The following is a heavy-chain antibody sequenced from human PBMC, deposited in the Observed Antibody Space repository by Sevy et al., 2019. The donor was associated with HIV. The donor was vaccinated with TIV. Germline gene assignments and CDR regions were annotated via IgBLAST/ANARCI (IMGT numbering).Heavy chain of an antibody. CDR3: ARVWNSDYYDSSGPNWFDT. CDR1: GYTFTGHS. Sequence: ASVKVSCKASGYTFTGHSMHWVRQAPGQGLEWMGWINPNSGGTNYAQKFQGRVTMTRDTSINTAYMDMRNLRVDDTAVYFCARVWNSDYYDSSGPNWFDTWGQGTLVTVSS. CDR2: INPNSGGT. D-gene: IGHD3-22*01. J-gene: IGHJ5*02. V-gene: IGHV1-2*02.